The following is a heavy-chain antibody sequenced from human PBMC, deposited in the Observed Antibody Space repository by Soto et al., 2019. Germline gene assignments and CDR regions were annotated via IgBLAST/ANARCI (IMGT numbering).Heavy chain of an antibody. CDR3: ARGWAPTGTTDLDAFDI. D-gene: IGHD1-1*01. V-gene: IGHV3-7*04. J-gene: IGHJ3*02. CDR2: IKQDGSEK. Sequence: GGSLRLSCAASGFTFSSYWMSWVRQAPGKGLEWVANIKQDGSEKYYVDSVKGRFTISRDNAKNSLYLQMNSLRAEDTAVYYCARGWAPTGTTDLDAFDIWGQGTMVTVSS. CDR1: GFTFSSYW.